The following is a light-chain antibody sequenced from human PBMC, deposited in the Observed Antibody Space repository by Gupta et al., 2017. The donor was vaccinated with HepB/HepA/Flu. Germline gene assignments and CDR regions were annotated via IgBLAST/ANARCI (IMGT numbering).Light chain of an antibody. J-gene: IGKJ4*01. Sequence: EIVFTPFPGPLSLSPGERATLSCGASQSVTYLAWYQQKPGQAPRLLIYGVSSRATGIPDRFSGSGSGTDFTLTISRLEPEDFAVYYCQQYGSSISFGGGTKVEIK. CDR2: GVS. CDR1: QSVTY. V-gene: IGKV3-20*01. CDR3: QQYGSSIS.